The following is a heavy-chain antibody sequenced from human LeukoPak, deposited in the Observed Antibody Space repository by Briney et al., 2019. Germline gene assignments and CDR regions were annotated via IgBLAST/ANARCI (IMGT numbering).Heavy chain of an antibody. D-gene: IGHD2-21*02. J-gene: IGHJ3*02. Sequence: SETLSLTCAVYGGSFSDYYWNWIRQPPGKGLEWIGEINHSGSTNYNPSLKSRVTISVDTSKNQFSLKLSSVTAADTAVYYCARDPPEAYCGGDCYSFFTAFDIWGQGTMVTVSS. CDR2: INHSGST. CDR3: ARDPPEAYCGGDCYSFFTAFDI. CDR1: GGSFSDYY. V-gene: IGHV4-34*01.